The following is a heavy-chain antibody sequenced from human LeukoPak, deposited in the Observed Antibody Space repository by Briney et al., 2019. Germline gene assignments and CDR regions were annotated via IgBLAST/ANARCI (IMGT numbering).Heavy chain of an antibody. CDR2: ISWNSGSI. Sequence: GRSLRLSCAASGFTFDDYAMHWVRQAPGKGLEWVSGISWNSGSIGYADSVKGRFTISRDNSKSTLYLQMNSLRAEDTAVYYCAKGNSSWYRDFDYWGQGTLVAVSS. D-gene: IGHD6-13*01. J-gene: IGHJ4*02. CDR1: GFTFDDYA. CDR3: AKGNSSWYRDFDY. V-gene: IGHV3-9*01.